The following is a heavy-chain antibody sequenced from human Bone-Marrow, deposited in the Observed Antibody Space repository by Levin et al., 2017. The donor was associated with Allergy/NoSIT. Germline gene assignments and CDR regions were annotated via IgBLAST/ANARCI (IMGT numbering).Heavy chain of an antibody. J-gene: IGHJ4*02. Sequence: PSETLSLTCAVYDGSFTTYYWTWIRQPPGKGLEWIGEINDSGSTNYNPSLKSRVTLLVDTSKNQFSLKVSSVTAADTALYFCARFRRGYCSGGSCYYGYYDYWGQGTLVTVS. CDR2: INDSGST. D-gene: IGHD2-15*01. CDR3: ARFRRGYCSGGSCYYGYYDY. CDR1: DGSFTTYY. V-gene: IGHV4-34*01.